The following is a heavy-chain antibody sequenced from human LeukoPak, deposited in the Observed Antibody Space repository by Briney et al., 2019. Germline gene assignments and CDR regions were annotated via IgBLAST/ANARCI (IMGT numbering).Heavy chain of an antibody. D-gene: IGHD6-13*01. J-gene: IGHJ4*02. V-gene: IGHV3-23*01. Sequence: GGSLRLSCAASGFTFSSYAMSWVRQAPGKGLEWVSAISGSGGSTYYADSVKGRFTTSRDNSKNTLYLQMNSLRAEDTAVYYCAKTSGYSSSWYPYWGQGTLVTVSS. CDR1: GFTFSSYA. CDR2: ISGSGGST. CDR3: AKTSGYSSSWYPY.